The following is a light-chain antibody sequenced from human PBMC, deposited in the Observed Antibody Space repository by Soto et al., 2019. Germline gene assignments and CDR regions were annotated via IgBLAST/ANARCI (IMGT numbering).Light chain of an antibody. Sequence: QSVLTQPASVSGSPGQSITISCTGNSSDIGSYNYVSWYQQHPAKAPKLMIYEVNDRPLGFTNRFSGSKSGNTASLTISGLQAEDEADYYCSSYTSSGTVVFGGGTKVTVL. CDR3: SSYTSSGTVV. CDR1: SSDIGSYNY. V-gene: IGLV2-14*01. J-gene: IGLJ2*01. CDR2: EVN.